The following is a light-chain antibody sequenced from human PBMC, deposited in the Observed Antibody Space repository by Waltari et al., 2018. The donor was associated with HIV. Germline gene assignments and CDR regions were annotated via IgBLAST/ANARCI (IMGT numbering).Light chain of an antibody. Sequence: SYELTQPPSVSVSPGQTARITCSGDAFPKKYAYWYQQKSGQAPVLVIYEDSKRPSGIPERFSGSSSGTMATLTISGAQVEDEADYYCYSTDSSGNHSVFGGGTKLTVL. CDR3: YSTDSSGNHSV. V-gene: IGLV3-10*01. J-gene: IGLJ2*01. CDR2: EDS. CDR1: AFPKKY.